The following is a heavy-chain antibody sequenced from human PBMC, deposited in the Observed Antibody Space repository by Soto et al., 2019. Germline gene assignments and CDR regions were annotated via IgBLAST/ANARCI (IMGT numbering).Heavy chain of an antibody. CDR1: GDSISRYY. CDR2: IYYSGST. CDR3: ARDPRARLSSGYYSDAFDS. J-gene: IGHJ3*02. D-gene: IGHD3-22*01. Sequence: SETLSLACTVSGDSISRYYWSWNRQPPGKGLKWIGYIYYSGSTNYNPSLKSRVTISVDTSKNQFSLKLGSVTAADTAVYYCARDPRARLSSGYYSDAFDSWGQGTMVTVSS. V-gene: IGHV4-59*01.